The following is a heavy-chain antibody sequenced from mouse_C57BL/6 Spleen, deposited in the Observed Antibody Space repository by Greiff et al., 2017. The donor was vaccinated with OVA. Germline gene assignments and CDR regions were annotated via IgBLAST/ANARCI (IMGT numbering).Heavy chain of an antibody. D-gene: IGHD1-1*01. CDR1: GYTFTSYW. CDR3: ARRYYGSIYYLDY. Sequence: VQLQQPGAELVRPGTSVKLSCKASGYTFTSYWMHWVKQRPGQGLEWIGVIDPSDSYTNYNQKFKGKATLTVDTSSSTAYMQLSSLTSEDSAVYYCARRYYGSIYYLDYWGQGTTLTVSS. V-gene: IGHV1-59*01. CDR2: IDPSDSYT. J-gene: IGHJ2*01.